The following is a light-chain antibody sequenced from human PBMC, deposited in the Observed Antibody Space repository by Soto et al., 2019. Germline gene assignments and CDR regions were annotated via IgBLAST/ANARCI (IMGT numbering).Light chain of an antibody. V-gene: IGKV1-5*03. J-gene: IGKJ2*01. CDR3: QQYNSYST. CDR2: KAS. Sequence: DIQMTQSPSTLSASVGDRVTITCRASQSISSWLAWYQQKPGKAPKLLIYKASSLESGVPSRFIGSGSGTEFTLTISSLQPDDFATDYCQQYNSYSTFGQGTKLESK. CDR1: QSISSW.